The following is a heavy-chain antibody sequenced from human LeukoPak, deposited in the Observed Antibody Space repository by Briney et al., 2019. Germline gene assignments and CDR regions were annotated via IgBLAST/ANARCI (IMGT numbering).Heavy chain of an antibody. V-gene: IGHV3-20*04. CDR2: INWNGGST. J-gene: IGHJ6*03. Sequence: GGSLRLSCAASGFTFDDYGVSWVRQAPGKGLEWVSGINWNGGSTGYADSVKGRFTISRDNAKNSLYLQMNSLRAEDTALYYCARVPYYYDSSGYYHYYYYMDVWGKGTTVTVSS. D-gene: IGHD3-22*01. CDR3: ARVPYYYDSSGYYHYYYYMDV. CDR1: GFTFDDYG.